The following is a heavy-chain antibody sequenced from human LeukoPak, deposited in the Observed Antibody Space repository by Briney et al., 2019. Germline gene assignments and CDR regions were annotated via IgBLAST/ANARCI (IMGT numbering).Heavy chain of an antibody. CDR2: ISGSGGST. CDR1: GFTFSTYD. D-gene: IGHD1-26*01. V-gene: IGHV3-23*01. CDR3: AKDSSSGTYFDY. Sequence: GGSLRLSCAVSGFTFSTYDMSWVRQAPGKGLEWVSAISGSGGSTYYADSVKGRFTIFRDNSKNTLYLQLKSLRAEDTAVYYCAKDSSSGTYFDYWGQGTLVTVSS. J-gene: IGHJ4*02.